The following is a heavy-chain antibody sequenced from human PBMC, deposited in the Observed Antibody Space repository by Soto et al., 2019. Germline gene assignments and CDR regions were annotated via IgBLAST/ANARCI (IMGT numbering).Heavy chain of an antibody. D-gene: IGHD3-22*01. CDR1: CGSISSGGYS. CDR3: ARGGDYYDSSGYYYDY. V-gene: IGHV4-30-2*01. CDR2: IYHSGST. Sequence: PSETLSLTCAFSCGSISSGGYSWSWIRQPPGKGLEWIGYIYHSGSTYYNPSLKSRVTISVDRSKNQFSLKLSSVTAADTAVYYCARGGDYYDSSGYYYDYWGQGTLVTVSS. J-gene: IGHJ4*02.